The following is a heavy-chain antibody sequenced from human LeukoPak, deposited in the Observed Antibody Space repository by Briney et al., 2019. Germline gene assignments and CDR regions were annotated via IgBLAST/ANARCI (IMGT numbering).Heavy chain of an antibody. CDR3: ARVAVAGSFDY. D-gene: IGHD6-19*01. CDR2: ISSSSSYI. Sequence: GGSLRLSCAASGFTFSSYSMNWVRQAPGKGLEWVSSISSSSSYIYYADSVKARFTISRDNAKNSLYLQMNSLRAEDTAVYYCARVAVAGSFDYWGQGTLVTVSS. V-gene: IGHV3-21*01. CDR1: GFTFSSYS. J-gene: IGHJ4*02.